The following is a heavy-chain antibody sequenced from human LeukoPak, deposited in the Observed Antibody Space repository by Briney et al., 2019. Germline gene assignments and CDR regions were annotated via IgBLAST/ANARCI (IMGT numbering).Heavy chain of an antibody. D-gene: IGHD3-22*01. Sequence: GGSLRLSCAASGFTFSSYEMNWVRQAPGKGLEWVANIKQDGSEKYYVDSVKGRFTISRDNAKNSLYLQMNSLRAEDTAVYYCARVRGGPYYYDSSDYWGQGTLVTVSS. CDR1: GFTFSSYE. V-gene: IGHV3-7*01. CDR2: IKQDGSEK. CDR3: ARVRGGPYYYDSSDY. J-gene: IGHJ4*02.